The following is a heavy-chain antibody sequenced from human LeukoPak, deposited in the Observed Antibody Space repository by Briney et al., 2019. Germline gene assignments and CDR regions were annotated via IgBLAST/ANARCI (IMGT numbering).Heavy chain of an antibody. J-gene: IGHJ4*02. CDR2: IYYRGNT. D-gene: IGHD1-1*01. CDR1: GDSVSIHY. V-gene: IGHV4-59*02. Sequence: SETLSLTCAASGDSVSIHYWSWIRQPPGKGLEWIGYIYYRGNTNYNPSLKSRVTMAVDTSKNQFSLKVSSVTAADTAVYYCARAGNNWSFDYWGQGTLVTVSS. CDR3: ARAGNNWSFDY.